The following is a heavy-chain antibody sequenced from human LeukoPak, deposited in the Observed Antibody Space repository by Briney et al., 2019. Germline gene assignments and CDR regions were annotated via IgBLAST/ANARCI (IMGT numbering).Heavy chain of an antibody. J-gene: IGHJ4*02. Sequence: ASETLSLTCTVSGGSISSGSYYWSWIRQPAGKGLEWIGRIYTSGSTHYNPSLKSRVTISIDTSKNQFSLKLRSVTAADTAVYYCAGYCSGGRCSLFDYWGQGTLVTVSS. CDR3: AGYCSGGRCSLFDY. V-gene: IGHV4-61*02. D-gene: IGHD2-15*01. CDR1: GGSISSGSYY. CDR2: IYTSGST.